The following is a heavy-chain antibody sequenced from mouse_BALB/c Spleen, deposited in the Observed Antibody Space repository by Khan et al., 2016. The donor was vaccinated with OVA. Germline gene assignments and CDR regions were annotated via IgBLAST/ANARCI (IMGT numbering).Heavy chain of an antibody. D-gene: IGHD1-1*02. CDR3: ARVYGGDFDY. J-gene: IGHJ2*01. CDR1: GYSITSDYA. V-gene: IGHV3-2*02. CDR2: ISYSGNT. Sequence: EVQLVESGPGLVKPSQSLSLTCTVTGYSITSDYAWNWIRQFPGNKLEWMGFISYSGNTNYNPSLKSRISITRDPTKNQFFLQLNSVTIEDTATYYCARVYGGDFDYWGQGTTLTVSS.